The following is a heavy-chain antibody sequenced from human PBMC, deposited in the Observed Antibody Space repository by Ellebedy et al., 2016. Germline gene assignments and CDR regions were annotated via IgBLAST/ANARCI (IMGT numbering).Heavy chain of an antibody. J-gene: IGHJ3*02. V-gene: IGHV1-3*01. CDR1: GYTFTSYA. CDR2: INPGNGNT. CDR3: ARDPPWIANAFDI. D-gene: IGHD2-21*01. Sequence: ASVKVSCKASGYTFTSYAMHWVRQAPGQRLEWMGWINPGNGNTKSSQTFQGKVSLTRDTSATTAHMELNSLRSEDTAVYYCARDPPWIANAFDIWGQGTMVTVSS.